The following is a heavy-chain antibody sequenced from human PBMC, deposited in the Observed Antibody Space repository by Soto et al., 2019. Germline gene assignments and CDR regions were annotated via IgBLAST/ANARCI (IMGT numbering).Heavy chain of an antibody. CDR2: ISGSGGST. CDR1: GFTFSSYA. V-gene: IGHV3-23*01. Sequence: EVQVLESGGGLVQPGGSLRLSCAASGFTFSSYAMSWDRQAPGKGLEWVSAISGSGGSTYYADSVKGRFTISRDNSKNTLYLQMNSLRADDTAVSYCAKVMVNNWFDPWGQGTLVTVSS. J-gene: IGHJ5*02. D-gene: IGHD5-18*01. CDR3: AKVMVNNWFDP.